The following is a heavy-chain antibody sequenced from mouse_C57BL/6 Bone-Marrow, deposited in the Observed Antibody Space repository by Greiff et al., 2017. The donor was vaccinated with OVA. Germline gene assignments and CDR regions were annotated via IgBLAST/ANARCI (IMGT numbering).Heavy chain of an antibody. J-gene: IGHJ1*03. Sequence: EVQLQESGGGLVKPGGSLKLSCAASGFTFSDYGMHWVRQAPEKGLEWVAYISSGSSTIYYADTVKGRFTISRDNAKNTLFLQMTSLRSEDTAMYYCARYGNHWYFDVWGTGTTVTVSS. CDR3: ARYGNHWYFDV. CDR1: GFTFSDYG. D-gene: IGHD2-1*01. V-gene: IGHV5-17*01. CDR2: ISSGSSTI.